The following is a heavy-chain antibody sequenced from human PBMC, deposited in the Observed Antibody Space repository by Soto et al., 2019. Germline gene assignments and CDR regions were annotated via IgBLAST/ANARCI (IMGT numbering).Heavy chain of an antibody. V-gene: IGHV4-30-2*01. CDR2: IYHSGST. Sequence: QLQLQESGSGLVRPSQTLSLTCAVSGGSISSGGYSWSWIRQPPGKGLEWIGYIYHSGSTYYNPSLQSRVTISGDKAKNQFPLKVSSWTPPETAGVFRARGPSPWGQGTLVTVSS. J-gene: IGHJ5*02. CDR1: GGSISSGGYS. CDR3: ARGPSP.